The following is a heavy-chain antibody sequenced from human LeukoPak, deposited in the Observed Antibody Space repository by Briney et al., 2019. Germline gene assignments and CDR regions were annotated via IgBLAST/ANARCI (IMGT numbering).Heavy chain of an antibody. CDR2: IKYDGNET. J-gene: IGHJ4*02. V-gene: IGHV3-7*01. CDR3: ARGQIYYDGSGFDY. D-gene: IGHD3-22*01. CDR1: GFTFDDFW. Sequence: GGSLRLSCAASGFTFDDFWMSWVRQAPAKGLEWVANIKYDGNETAYVDSVRGRFTISRDNAKSSLYLQMNSLRAEDTAVYYCARGQIYYDGSGFDYWGQGTLVTVSS.